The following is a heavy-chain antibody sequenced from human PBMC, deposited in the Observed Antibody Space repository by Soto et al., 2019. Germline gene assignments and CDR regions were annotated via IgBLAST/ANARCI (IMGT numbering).Heavy chain of an antibody. V-gene: IGHV1-3*01. D-gene: IGHD1-26*01. Sequence: ASVKVSCKASGYTFTNCAIHWVRQAPGQRLEWMGWISAVNGNTKYSQRFQGRVTFTSDTSASTAYMELSSLSSEDTAVFYCALYSGKYSGLSPSWGQGTLVTVSS. J-gene: IGHJ5*02. CDR1: GYTFTNCA. CDR2: ISAVNGNT. CDR3: ALYSGKYSGLSPS.